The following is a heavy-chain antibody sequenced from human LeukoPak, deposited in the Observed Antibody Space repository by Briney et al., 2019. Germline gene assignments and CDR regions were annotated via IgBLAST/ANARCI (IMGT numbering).Heavy chain of an antibody. Sequence: SETLSLTCIVSGGSISSSSYYWGWIRQPPGKGLEWIGNMYYSGSTYYNPSLKSRVTISVDTSKNQFSLKLSSVTAADTAVYYCARSINRGYSSGPGYFDFWGQGTVVIVSS. CDR2: MYYSGST. CDR3: ARSINRGYSSGPGYFDF. J-gene: IGHJ4*02. D-gene: IGHD6-19*01. CDR1: GGSISSSSYY. V-gene: IGHV4-39*01.